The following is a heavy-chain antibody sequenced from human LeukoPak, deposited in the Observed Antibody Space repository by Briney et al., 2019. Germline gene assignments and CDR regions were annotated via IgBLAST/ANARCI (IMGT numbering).Heavy chain of an antibody. V-gene: IGHV3-23*01. Sequence: GGSLRLSCAASGFTFSSYGMSWVRQAPGKGLEWVSAISGSGGSTYYADSVKGRFTISRDNSKNTLYLQMNSLRAEDTAVYYCAKGGRGMVRKYYFDHWGQGTLVTVSS. D-gene: IGHD3-10*01. CDR3: AKGGRGMVRKYYFDH. CDR2: ISGSGGST. CDR1: GFTFSSYG. J-gene: IGHJ4*02.